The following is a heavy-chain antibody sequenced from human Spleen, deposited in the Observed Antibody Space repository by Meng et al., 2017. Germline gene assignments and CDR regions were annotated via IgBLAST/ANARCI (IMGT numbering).Heavy chain of an antibody. D-gene: IGHD6-19*01. Sequence: GESLKISCAASGFTVSSNYMSWVRQAPGKGLEWVSVIYSGGSTYYADSVKGRFTISRDNSKNTLYLQMNSLRAEDTAVYYCARSTSGIDDYWGQGTLVTVSS. CDR2: IYSGGST. J-gene: IGHJ4*02. CDR1: GFTVSSNY. CDR3: ARSTSGIDDY. V-gene: IGHV3-66*01.